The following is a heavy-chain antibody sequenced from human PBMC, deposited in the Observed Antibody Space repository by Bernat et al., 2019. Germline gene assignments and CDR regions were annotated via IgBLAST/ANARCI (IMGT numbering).Heavy chain of an antibody. V-gene: IGHV3-74*02. CDR2: VNGDGSST. CDR3: AKNPYYYDSSGYFDC. CDR1: GFTFSNAW. J-gene: IGHJ4*02. Sequence: EVQLVESGGGLVKPGGSLRLSCAASGFTFSNAWMHWVRQAPGKGLVWVSRVNGDGSSTSYADSVKGRFTISRDNAKNTLYLQMNSLRAEDTAVYYCAKNPYYYDSSGYFDCWGQGTLVTVSS. D-gene: IGHD3-22*01.